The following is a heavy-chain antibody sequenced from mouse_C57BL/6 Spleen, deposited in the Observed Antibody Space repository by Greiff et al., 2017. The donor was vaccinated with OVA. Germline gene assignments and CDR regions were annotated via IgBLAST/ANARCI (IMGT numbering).Heavy chain of an antibody. CDR1: GYTFTSYW. CDR3: ALDSSGYVWFAY. J-gene: IGHJ3*01. CDR2: IHPNSGST. Sequence: QVHVKQPGAELVKPGASVKLSCKASGYTFTSYWMHWVKQRPGQGLEWIGMIHPNSGSTNYNEKFKSKATLTVDKSSSTAYMQLSSLTSEDSAVYYCALDSSGYVWFAYWGQGTLVTVSA. V-gene: IGHV1-64*01. D-gene: IGHD3-2*02.